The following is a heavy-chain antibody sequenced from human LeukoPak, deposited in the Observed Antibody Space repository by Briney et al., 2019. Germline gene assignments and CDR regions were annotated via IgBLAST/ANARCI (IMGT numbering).Heavy chain of an antibody. J-gene: IGHJ4*02. Sequence: GESLKISCKGSGYSFTSYWIGWVRQMPGKGLEWIGIIYPGDFDTRYSPSFQGQVTISADKSINIAYLQWNSLKASDTATYYCARGGTATRIFDYWGQGRLDTVSS. D-gene: IGHD1-1*01. V-gene: IGHV5-51*01. CDR1: GYSFTSYW. CDR2: IYPGDFDT. CDR3: ARGGTATRIFDY.